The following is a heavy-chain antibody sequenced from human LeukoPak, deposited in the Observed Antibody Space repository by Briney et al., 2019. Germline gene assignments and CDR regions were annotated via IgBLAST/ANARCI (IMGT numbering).Heavy chain of an antibody. Sequence: ASVTVSCKASGYTFTSYDINWVRQATGQGLEWMGWMNPNSGNTGYARKFQGRVTMTRNTSISTAYMELSSLRSEDTAVYYCAIITYYYDSSGYYHWGQGTLVTVSS. J-gene: IGHJ5*02. CDR1: GYTFTSYD. CDR2: MNPNSGNT. CDR3: AIITYYYDSSGYYH. V-gene: IGHV1-8*01. D-gene: IGHD3-22*01.